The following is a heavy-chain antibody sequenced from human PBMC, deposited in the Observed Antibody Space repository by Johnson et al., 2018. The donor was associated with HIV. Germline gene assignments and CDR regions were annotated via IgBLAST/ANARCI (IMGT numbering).Heavy chain of an antibody. D-gene: IGHD1-26*01. V-gene: IGHV3-30*02. CDR2: ILYDGNSK. CDR1: GFTVSSNY. CDR3: AKESKWESRTPHAFDM. Sequence: HVQLVASGGGLVQPGGSLRLSCAASGFTVSSNYMSWVRQAPGTGLEWVAFILYDGNSKYYIDSVKGRFTVSRDNSKNTLYLQMKSLRPEDTAVYYCAKESKWESRTPHAFDMWGQGTMVTVSS. J-gene: IGHJ3*02.